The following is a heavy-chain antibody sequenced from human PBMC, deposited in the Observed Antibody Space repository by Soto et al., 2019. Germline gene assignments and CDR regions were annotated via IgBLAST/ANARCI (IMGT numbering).Heavy chain of an antibody. CDR3: ARVAYSSGWSEWFDP. J-gene: IGHJ5*02. CDR1: GFTFSSYG. CDR2: IWFDGSNK. V-gene: IGHV3-33*01. Sequence: HPGGSLRLSCAASGFTFSSYGMHWVRQAPGKGLEWVAVIWFDGSNKYYADSVKGRFTISRDNSKNTLYLQMNSLRAEDTAVYYCARVAYSSGWSEWFDPWGQGTLVTVSS. D-gene: IGHD6-19*01.